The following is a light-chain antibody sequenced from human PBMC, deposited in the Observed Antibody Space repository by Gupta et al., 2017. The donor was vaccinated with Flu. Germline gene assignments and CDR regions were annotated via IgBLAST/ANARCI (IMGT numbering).Light chain of an antibody. CDR3: QQANSFPVT. CDR2: AAS. CDR1: QGVSNW. Sequence: DIQMTQSPSFVSASVGDTVTITCRASQGVSNWLAWYQQKPGKAPKLLIYAASSLQTGVPSRFSGSGSGTEFTLTISSLQPEDFATYYCQQANSFPVTCGQGTRLEIK. V-gene: IGKV1D-12*01. J-gene: IGKJ5*01.